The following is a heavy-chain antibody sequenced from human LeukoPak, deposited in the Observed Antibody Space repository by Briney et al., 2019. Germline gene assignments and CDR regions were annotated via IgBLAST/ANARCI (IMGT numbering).Heavy chain of an antibody. CDR2: IYYSGST. CDR1: GGSISSSSYY. V-gene: IGHV4-39*07. CDR3: ARETSQKGAHYMDV. J-gene: IGHJ6*03. D-gene: IGHD3-16*01. Sequence: ASETLSLTCTVSGGSISSSSYYWGWLRQPPGKGLEWIGNIYYSGSTYYNSSLKSRVTISVDTSKNQLSLKLTSVTAADTAVYYCARETSQKGAHYMDVWGKGTTVTISS.